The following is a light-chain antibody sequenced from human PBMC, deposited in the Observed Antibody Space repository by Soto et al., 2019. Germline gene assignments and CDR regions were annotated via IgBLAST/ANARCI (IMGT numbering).Light chain of an antibody. CDR3: QQYGTSPPT. CDR2: VAS. CDR1: QSVGNNY. J-gene: IGKJ3*01. V-gene: IGKV3-20*01. Sequence: EIVLTQSPGTVSLSPGERATLSCRASQSVGNNYLAWYQQKPGQPPRLLIYVASNRATGFPDRFSGSGSGTDFTLTISRLEPEDFAVYYCQQYGTSPPTFGPGTKVDIK.